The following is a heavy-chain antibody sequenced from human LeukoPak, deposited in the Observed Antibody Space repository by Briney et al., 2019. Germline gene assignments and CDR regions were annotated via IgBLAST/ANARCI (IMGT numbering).Heavy chain of an antibody. CDR1: GYTFTSYG. Sequence: ASVKVSCKASGYTFTSYGISWVRQAPGQGLEWMGWISAYNGNTNYAQKLQGRITMTTDTSTSTAYMELRSLRSDDTAVYYCARAWYRHGSGSPEDSWGQGTLVTVSS. D-gene: IGHD3-10*01. CDR2: ISAYNGNT. J-gene: IGHJ4*02. CDR3: ARAWYRHGSGSPEDS. V-gene: IGHV1-18*01.